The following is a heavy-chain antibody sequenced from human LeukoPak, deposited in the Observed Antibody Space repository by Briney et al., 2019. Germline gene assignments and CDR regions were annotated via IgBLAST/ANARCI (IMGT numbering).Heavy chain of an antibody. J-gene: IGHJ4*02. Sequence: GRSLRLSCAASRLTFSSYAMTWVRQAPGKGREWVSTISGSGGSTYYADSVKGRFTISRDNSKNTVYLQLNSLRAEDTAVYYCAKRPYCSGAVCYHIDYWGQGTLVTVSS. V-gene: IGHV3-23*01. CDR3: AKRPYCSGAVCYHIDY. CDR1: RLTFSSYA. CDR2: ISGSGGST. D-gene: IGHD2-15*01.